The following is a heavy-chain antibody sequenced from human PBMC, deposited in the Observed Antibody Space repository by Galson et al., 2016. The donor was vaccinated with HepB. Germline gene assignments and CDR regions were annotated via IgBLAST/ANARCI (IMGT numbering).Heavy chain of an antibody. D-gene: IGHD3-3*01. CDR1: GFTFGDYA. V-gene: IGHV3-49*03. J-gene: IGHJ4*02. CDR3: TRRPYDFWRGYYPDY. CDR2: IRCKAYGGTT. Sequence: SLRLSCAASGFTFGDYAMSWFRQAPGKGLEWVGFIRCKAYGGTTEYAASVKGRFTISRDDSKSIAYLQMDSLKTEDTAVYYCTRRPYDFWRGYYPDYWGQGTLVTVSS.